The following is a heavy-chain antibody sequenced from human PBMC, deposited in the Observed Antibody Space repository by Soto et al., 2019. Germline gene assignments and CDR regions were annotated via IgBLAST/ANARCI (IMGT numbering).Heavy chain of an antibody. CDR3: AKAHSRSWYRNVWFDP. V-gene: IGHV3-23*01. Sequence: GGSLRLSCAASGFTFSSYAMSWVRQAPGKGLEWVSAISGSGGSTYYADSVKGRFTISRDNSKNTLYLQMNSLRAEDTAVYYCAKAHSRSWYRNVWFDPWGQGTLVTVSS. D-gene: IGHD6-13*01. CDR1: GFTFSSYA. CDR2: ISGSGGST. J-gene: IGHJ5*02.